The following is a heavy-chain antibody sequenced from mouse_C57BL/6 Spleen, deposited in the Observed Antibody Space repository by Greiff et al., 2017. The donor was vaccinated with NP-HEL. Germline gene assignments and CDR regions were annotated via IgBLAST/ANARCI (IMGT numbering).Heavy chain of an antibody. CDR3: ARQEGYDYEGWYFDV. J-gene: IGHJ1*03. CDR2: INPSTGGT. Sequence: EVQLQQSGPELVKPGASVKISCKASGYSFTGYYMNWVKQSPEKSLEWIGEINPSTGGTTYNQKFKAKATLTVDKSSSTAYMQLKSLTSEDSAVYYCARQEGYDYEGWYFDVWGTGTTVTVSS. D-gene: IGHD2-4*01. CDR1: GYSFTGYY. V-gene: IGHV1-42*01.